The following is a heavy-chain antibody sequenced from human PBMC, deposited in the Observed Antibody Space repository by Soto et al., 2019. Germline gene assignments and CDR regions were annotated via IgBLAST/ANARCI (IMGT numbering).Heavy chain of an antibody. CDR2: INSDGSST. V-gene: IGHV3-74*01. Sequence: PGGSLRLSCAASGFTFISYWMHWVRQAPGKGLVWVSRINSDGSSTSYADSVKGRFTISRDNAKNTLYLQMNSLRAEDTAVYYCARDSKKKKDYYYYGMDVWGQGTTVTVSS. CDR1: GFTFISYW. CDR3: ARDSKKKKDYYYYGMDV. J-gene: IGHJ6*02.